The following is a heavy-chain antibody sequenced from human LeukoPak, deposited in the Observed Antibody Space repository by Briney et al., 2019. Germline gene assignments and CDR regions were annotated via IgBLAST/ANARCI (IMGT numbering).Heavy chain of an antibody. D-gene: IGHD6-6*01. CDR2: INPNSGGT. CDR3: ARESRIAARRGYFDY. CDR1: GYTFTGYY. J-gene: IGHJ4*02. V-gene: IGHV1-2*02. Sequence: ASVKVSCKASGYTFTGYYMHWVRQAPGQGLEWMGWINPNSGGTNYAQKFQGRVTMTTDTSTSTAYMELRSLRSDDTAVYYCARESRIAARRGYFDYWGQGTLVTVSS.